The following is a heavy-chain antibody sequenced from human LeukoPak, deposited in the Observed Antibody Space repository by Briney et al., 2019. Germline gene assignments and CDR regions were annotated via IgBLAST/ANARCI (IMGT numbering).Heavy chain of an antibody. CDR2: MNPNSGNT. J-gene: IGHJ4*02. Sequence: ASVKVSCKASGYTFTSYDINWVRQATGQGLEWMGWMNPNSGNTGYAQKFQGRVTITRNTSISTAYMELSSLRSKDTAVYYCARVISEYSSSSGFYFDYWGQGTLVTVSS. CDR3: ARVISEYSSSSGFYFDY. D-gene: IGHD6-6*01. V-gene: IGHV1-8*03. CDR1: GYTFTSYD.